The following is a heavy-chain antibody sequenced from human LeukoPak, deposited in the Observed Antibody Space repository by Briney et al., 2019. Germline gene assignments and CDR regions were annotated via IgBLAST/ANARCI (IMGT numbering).Heavy chain of an antibody. J-gene: IGHJ4*02. Sequence: GSLRLSCAASGFTFSSYSMNWVRQAPGKGLEWVSYISSSSSTIYYADSVKGRFTISRDNAKNSLYLQMNSLRAEDMALYYCAKADSSSWYHSFDYWGQGTLVTVSS. CDR2: ISSSSSTI. CDR3: AKADSSSWYHSFDY. D-gene: IGHD6-13*01. V-gene: IGHV3-48*01. CDR1: GFTFSSYS.